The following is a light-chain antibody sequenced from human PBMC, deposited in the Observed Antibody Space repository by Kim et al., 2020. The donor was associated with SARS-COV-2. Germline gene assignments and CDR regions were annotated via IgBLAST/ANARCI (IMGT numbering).Light chain of an antibody. CDR1: ESLDML. CDR2: QAS. J-gene: IGKJ2*01. CDR3: QQYIRLPYT. Sequence: IQMTQSPSTLSASVGDRVTITCRASESLDMLLAWYQQRPGKAPNLLIYQASSLQIGVPSRFRGSGSGTEFTLTISSLQPEDFATYYCQQYIRLPYTFGQGTKLEI. V-gene: IGKV1-5*03.